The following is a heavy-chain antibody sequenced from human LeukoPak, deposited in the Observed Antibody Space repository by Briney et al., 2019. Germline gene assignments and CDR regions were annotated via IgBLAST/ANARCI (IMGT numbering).Heavy chain of an antibody. CDR2: IYSGGST. CDR3: ARLDFWSAPKDY. Sequence: GGFLRLSCAASGFTVSSNYMSWVRQAPGKGLEWVSVIYSGGSTYYADSVKGRFTISRDNSKNTLYLQMNSLRAEDTAVYYCARLDFWSAPKDYWGQGTLVTVSS. J-gene: IGHJ4*02. D-gene: IGHD3-3*01. V-gene: IGHV3-66*02. CDR1: GFTVSSNY.